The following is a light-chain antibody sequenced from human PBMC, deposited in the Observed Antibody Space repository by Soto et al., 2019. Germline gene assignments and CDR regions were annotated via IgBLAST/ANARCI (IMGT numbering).Light chain of an antibody. Sequence: IQLTQSPSSLSASVGDRVTITCQASRGISSYLACCQQKPGKHPKLLVYSASTLQSGVPSRFSGSGSGPDFTLTISSLQPEDSATYFCQQLNSYPQTFGQGTRLEIK. CDR1: RGISSY. CDR3: QQLNSYPQT. V-gene: IGKV1-9*01. J-gene: IGKJ5*01. CDR2: SAS.